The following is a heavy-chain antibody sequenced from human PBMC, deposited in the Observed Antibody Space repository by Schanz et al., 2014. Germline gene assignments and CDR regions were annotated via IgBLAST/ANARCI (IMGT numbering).Heavy chain of an antibody. CDR1: GGTFSSYT. D-gene: IGHD6-6*01. J-gene: IGHJ4*02. Sequence: QVHLVQSGAEVKKPGSSVKVSCKASGGTFSSYTISWMRQAPGQGLEWMGWISACTNNANYAQKVQGRVTMTTDTSTSTAYMDLRSLRSDDTAVYYCARDQSPYASSSDVRYFDYWGQGSLVTVSS. CDR3: ARDQSPYASSSDVRYFDY. V-gene: IGHV1-18*01. CDR2: ISACTNNA.